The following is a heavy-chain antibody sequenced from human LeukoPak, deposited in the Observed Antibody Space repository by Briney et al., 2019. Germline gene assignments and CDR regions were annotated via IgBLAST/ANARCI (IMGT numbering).Heavy chain of an antibody. D-gene: IGHD3-3*01. CDR3: AKARQGFLEWLSGYFDY. Sequence: PGGSLRLSCAASGFTFSSYAMSWVRQAPGKGLEWVAAISGSGGSTYYADSVKGRFTISRDNSKNTLYLQMNSLRAEDTAVYYCAKARQGFLEWLSGYFDYWGQGTLVTVSS. CDR1: GFTFSSYA. V-gene: IGHV3-23*01. CDR2: ISGSGGST. J-gene: IGHJ4*02.